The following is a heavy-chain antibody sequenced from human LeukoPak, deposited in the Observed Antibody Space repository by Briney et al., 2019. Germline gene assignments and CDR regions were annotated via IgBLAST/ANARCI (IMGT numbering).Heavy chain of an antibody. D-gene: IGHD3-9*01. CDR2: IYTSGST. CDR1: GGSISSYY. V-gene: IGHV4-4*07. Sequence: SETLSLTCAVSGGSISSYYWSWIRQPAGKGLEWIGRIYTSGSTNYNPSLKSRVTMSVDTSKNQFSLKLSSVTAAHTAVYYCARVRPHYDILTGYYLPYYYYMDVWGKGTTVTVS. CDR3: ARVRPHYDILTGYYLPYYYYMDV. J-gene: IGHJ6*03.